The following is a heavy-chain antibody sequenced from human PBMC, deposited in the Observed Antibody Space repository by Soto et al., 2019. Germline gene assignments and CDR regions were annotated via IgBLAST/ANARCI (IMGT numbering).Heavy chain of an antibody. D-gene: IGHD3-3*01. J-gene: IGHJ3*02. CDR1: GGSISSGGYY. V-gene: IGHV4-31*03. Sequence: TLSLTCTVSGGSISSGGYYWSWIRQHPGKGLEWIGYIYYSGSTYYNPSLKSRVTISVDTSKNQFSLKLSSVTAADTAVYYCARCLRFLEWFPDAFDIWGQGTMVTVSS. CDR2: IYYSGST. CDR3: ARCLRFLEWFPDAFDI.